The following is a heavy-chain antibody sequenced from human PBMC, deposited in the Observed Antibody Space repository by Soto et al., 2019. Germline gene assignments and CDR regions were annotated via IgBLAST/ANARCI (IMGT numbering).Heavy chain of an antibody. CDR3: AKITMVRGVIFTSLDV. D-gene: IGHD3-10*01. CDR1: GFTFSSYA. J-gene: IGHJ6*02. CDR2: ISGSGGST. Sequence: LRLSCAASGFTFSSYAMIWVRQAPGKGLEWVSAISGSGGSTYYADSVKGRFTISRDNSKNTLYLQMNSLRAEDTAVYYCAKITMVRGVIFTSLDVWGQGTTVTVSS. V-gene: IGHV3-23*01.